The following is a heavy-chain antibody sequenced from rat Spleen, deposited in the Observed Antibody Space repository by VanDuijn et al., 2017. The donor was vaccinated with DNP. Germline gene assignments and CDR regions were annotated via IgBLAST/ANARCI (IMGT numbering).Heavy chain of an antibody. CDR2: ITSSGGTT. V-gene: IGHV5-31*01. J-gene: IGHJ2*01. CDR3: TRGVYYGSSWAFDY. D-gene: IGHD1-6*01. CDR1: GFTFSRNW. Sequence: EVQLVETGGGLVQPGRSLKLSCVASGFTFSRNWMTWIRQVPGKGLKWVSSITSSGGTTYYRDSVKGRFTISRNSANTTLWLQMNSLKSEDTATYYCTRGVYYGSSWAFDYWGHGVMVTVSS.